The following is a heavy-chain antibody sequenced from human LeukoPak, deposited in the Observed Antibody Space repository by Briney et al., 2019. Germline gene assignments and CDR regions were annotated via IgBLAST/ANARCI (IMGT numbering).Heavy chain of an antibody. V-gene: IGHV4-59*01. CDR3: ARGMTRPTDYMDV. J-gene: IGHJ6*03. D-gene: IGHD1-26*01. Sequence: PSETLSLTCTVSGGSISSYYWSWIRQPPGKGLEWIGYIYYSGSTNYNPSLKSRVTISVDTSKNQFSLKLSSVTAADTPVYYCARGMTRPTDYMDVWGKGTTVTVSS. CDR2: IYYSGST. CDR1: GGSISSYY.